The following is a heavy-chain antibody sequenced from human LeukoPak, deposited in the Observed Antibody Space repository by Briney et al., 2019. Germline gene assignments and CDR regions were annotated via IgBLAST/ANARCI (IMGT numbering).Heavy chain of an antibody. CDR1: GGPITRSAYY. Sequence: SETLSLTCTVSGGPITRSAYYGVWVRQSPGRGLEWLGSIYSNGDTYYNPSFESRVTIAIETSKNQFSLKMTPVTAADTAAYYCTSRGFRLPLDAFDVWGQGTRVAVSS. J-gene: IGHJ3*01. D-gene: IGHD5-24*01. CDR3: TSRGFRLPLDAFDV. V-gene: IGHV4-39*01. CDR2: IYSNGDT.